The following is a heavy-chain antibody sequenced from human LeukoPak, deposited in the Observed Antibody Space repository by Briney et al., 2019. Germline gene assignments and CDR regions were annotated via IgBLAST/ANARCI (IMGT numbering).Heavy chain of an antibody. Sequence: PSETLSLTCTVSGYSISSGYYWGWIRQPPGKGLEWIGSIYHSGSTYYNPSLKSRVTISVDTSKNQFSLKLSSVTAADTAVYYCARDNYYDSSGDAFDIWGQGTMVTVSS. CDR3: ARDNYYDSSGDAFDI. J-gene: IGHJ3*02. CDR1: GYSISSGYY. CDR2: IYHSGST. D-gene: IGHD3-22*01. V-gene: IGHV4-38-2*02.